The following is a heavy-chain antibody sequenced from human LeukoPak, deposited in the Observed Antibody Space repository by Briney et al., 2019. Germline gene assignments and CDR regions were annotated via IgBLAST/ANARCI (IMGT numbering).Heavy chain of an antibody. J-gene: IGHJ4*02. CDR3: ARDKGDYDTSGSLFVF. CDR2: IKQVGGEI. Sequence: GGSLRLSCAASGFTFSRYWMSWVRQVPRKGLEWVANIKQVGGEIHYVDSVKGRFTISRDNAKSSLYLQMNSLRAGDTAVYYCARDKGDYDTSGSLFVFGGQGTPVTVSS. V-gene: IGHV3-7*03. D-gene: IGHD3-22*01. CDR1: GFTFSRYW.